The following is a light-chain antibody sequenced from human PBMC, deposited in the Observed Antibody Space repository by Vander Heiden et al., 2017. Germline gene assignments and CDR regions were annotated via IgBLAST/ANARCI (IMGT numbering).Light chain of an antibody. CDR1: KLVDKH. CDR3: QAWDTSTAWKV. Sequence: SYELTQPPSVSVSPGQTASITCSGDKLVDKHPCWYQQKPVKSPLLVIYQDNKRPSGIPERFSGSNSGITATLTISETQAMDEADYYCQAWDTSTAWKVFGGGTKLTVL. CDR2: QDN. V-gene: IGLV3-1*01. J-gene: IGLJ2*01.